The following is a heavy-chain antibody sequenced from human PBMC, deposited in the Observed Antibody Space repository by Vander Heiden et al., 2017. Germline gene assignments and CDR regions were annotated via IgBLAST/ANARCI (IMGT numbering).Heavy chain of an antibody. CDR1: GFSFNRFG. J-gene: IGHJ4*02. CDR2: ISNDGSNK. V-gene: IGHV3-30*03. CDR3: ARGAEY. Sequence: QVHQVESGGGVVQPGTSLRITCTTSGFSFNRFGMHWVRQAPGKGLDLVAFISNDGSNKYYADSVKGRFTISRDKSQNTLFLQMNSLRPEDTAVYYCARGAEYWGQGTLVTVSS.